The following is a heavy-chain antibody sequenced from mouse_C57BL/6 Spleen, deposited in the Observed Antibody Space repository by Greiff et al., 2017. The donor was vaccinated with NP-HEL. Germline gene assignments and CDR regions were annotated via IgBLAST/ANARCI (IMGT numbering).Heavy chain of an antibody. CDR3: TREADSPYYFDY. CDR1: GYTFTDYE. V-gene: IGHV1-15*01. Sequence: QVQLKQSGAELVRPGASVTLSCKASGYTFTDYEMHWVKQTPVHGLEWIGAIDPETGGTAYNQKFKGKAILTADKSSSTAYMGLRSLTSEDSAVYYCTREADSPYYFDYWGQGTTLTVSS. D-gene: IGHD3-3*01. J-gene: IGHJ2*01. CDR2: IDPETGGT.